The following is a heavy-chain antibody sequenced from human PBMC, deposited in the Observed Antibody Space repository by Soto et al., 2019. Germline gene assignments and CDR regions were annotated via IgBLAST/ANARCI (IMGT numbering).Heavy chain of an antibody. J-gene: IGHJ4*02. CDR2: IAGSGRT. D-gene: IGHD3-22*01. Sequence: QVQLQESGPGLVKPSQTLSLTCTVSGGSITSGGYFWSWIRQQPGKGLEWIGYIAGSGRTYYNTSLKSRLTMSFDTYKKQFYQNLSSVTDADTAVYYCATLFNYYGSRGYAEYYFDYWGQGTLVTVSS. V-gene: IGHV4-31*03. CDR1: GGSITSGGYF. CDR3: ATLFNYYGSRGYAEYYFDY.